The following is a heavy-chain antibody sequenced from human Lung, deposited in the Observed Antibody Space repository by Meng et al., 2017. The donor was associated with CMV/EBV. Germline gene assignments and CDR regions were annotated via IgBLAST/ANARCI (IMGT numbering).Heavy chain of an antibody. CDR1: GGXFSGYY. J-gene: IGHJ6*02. CDR2: INHSGST. D-gene: IGHD2-2*01. V-gene: IGHV4-34*01. Sequence: LXCAVYGGXFSGYYWSWIRQPPGKGLEWIGEINHSGSTNYNPSLKSRVTISVDTSKNQFSLKLSSVTAADTAVYYCARGYIVVVPAAMLRSGLYGMDVWXQGTTVTVSS. CDR3: ARGYIVVVPAAMLRSGLYGMDV.